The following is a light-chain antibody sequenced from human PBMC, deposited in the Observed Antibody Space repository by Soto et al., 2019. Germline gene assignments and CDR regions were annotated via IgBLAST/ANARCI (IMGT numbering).Light chain of an antibody. Sequence: IQMTHSPSTLSASVLYRVTITFLASQGISNWLAWYQQKPGKAPKLLIYKASTLKSGVPSRFSGSGSGTEFTLTISSLQPDDFATYYCQHYNSYSEAFGQGTKVDIK. J-gene: IGKJ1*01. CDR3: QHYNSYSEA. CDR1: QGISNW. CDR2: KAS. V-gene: IGKV1-5*03.